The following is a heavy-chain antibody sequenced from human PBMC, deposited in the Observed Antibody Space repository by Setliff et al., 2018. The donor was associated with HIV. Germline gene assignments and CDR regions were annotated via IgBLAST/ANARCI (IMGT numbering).Heavy chain of an antibody. CDR3: AAVPWGHSSLIIDH. J-gene: IGHJ4*02. V-gene: IGHV3-48*01. CDR1: GSGFTFSSYS. CDR2: ISSTSSTI. Sequence: PWGSLRLSCAASGSGFTFSSYSMNWVRQAPGKGLEWVSYISSTSSTIYYANSVKGRFTTSRDDAKNSLYLQMNSLRAEDTAVYYCAAVPWGHSSLIIDHWGQGTPVTVSS. D-gene: IGHD3-16*01.